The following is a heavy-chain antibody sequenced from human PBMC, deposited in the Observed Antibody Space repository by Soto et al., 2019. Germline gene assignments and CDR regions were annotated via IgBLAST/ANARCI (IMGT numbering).Heavy chain of an antibody. Sequence: ASVKVSCKASGYTFTSYYIHWVRQAPGQGLEWMGIINPSGGSTSYAQKFQGRVTMTRDTSTSTVYMELSSLRSEDTAVYYCARANTVTSFRAAYYYYMDVWGKGTTVTVSS. J-gene: IGHJ6*03. V-gene: IGHV1-46*03. CDR1: GYTFTSYY. CDR3: ARANTVTSFRAAYYYYMDV. D-gene: IGHD4-17*01. CDR2: INPSGGST.